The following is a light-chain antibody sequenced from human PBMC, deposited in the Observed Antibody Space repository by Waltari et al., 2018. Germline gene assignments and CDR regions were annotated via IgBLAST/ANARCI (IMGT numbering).Light chain of an antibody. J-gene: IGLJ2*01. CDR2: QDS. Sequence: SYELTQAPSVSVSPGQTASITCPGDKLGDKYVCWYQQKPGQSPVLVIYQDSKRPSGIPERFSCSNSGNTATLTISGTQAMDEADYYCQVWDSSTVVFGGGTKLTVL. CDR3: QVWDSSTVV. CDR1: KLGDKY. V-gene: IGLV3-1*01.